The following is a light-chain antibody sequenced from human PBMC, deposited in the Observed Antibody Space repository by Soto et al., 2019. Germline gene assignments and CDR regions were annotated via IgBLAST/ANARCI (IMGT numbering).Light chain of an antibody. CDR2: GAS. Sequence: DIQMTQFPSSGSASVGDRVTMTCLASQSVNYYLNWYQQKPGKAPKLLIYGASSLQSGVPSRFSGSGSGTEFTLTISSLQSEDFAVYYCQQYNDWPLTCGGGTKGDIK. CDR1: QSVNYY. CDR3: QQYNDWPLT. J-gene: IGKJ4*01. V-gene: IGKV1-39*01.